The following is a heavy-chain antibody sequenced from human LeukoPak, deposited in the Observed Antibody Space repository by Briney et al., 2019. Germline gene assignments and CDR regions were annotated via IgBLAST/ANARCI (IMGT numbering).Heavy chain of an antibody. Sequence: GGSLRLSCVASGFTFDDYAMHWVRQAPGKGLEWVSGISWNSGSIVYADSVKGRFTISRDNAKNSLYLQMNSLRAEDTALYYCAKGVRITMVRGAFDIWGQGTMVTVSS. CDR2: ISWNSGSI. D-gene: IGHD3-10*01. J-gene: IGHJ3*02. V-gene: IGHV3-9*01. CDR1: GFTFDDYA. CDR3: AKGVRITMVRGAFDI.